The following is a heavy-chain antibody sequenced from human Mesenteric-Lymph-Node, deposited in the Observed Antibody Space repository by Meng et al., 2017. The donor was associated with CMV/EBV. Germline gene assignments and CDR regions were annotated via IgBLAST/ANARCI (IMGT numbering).Heavy chain of an antibody. V-gene: IGHV3-21*01. Sequence: GESLKISCTASGSTFSTYTMNWVRQAPGKGLEWVSSIGSDSSNIYYAESVKGRFIISRDNAQNSVFLQMDNLRVEDTALYYCARWRGFEWEMKGHWFDPWGQGTLVTVSS. D-gene: IGHD1-26*01. CDR1: GSTFSTYT. CDR2: IGSDSSNI. CDR3: ARWRGFEWEMKGHWFDP. J-gene: IGHJ5*02.